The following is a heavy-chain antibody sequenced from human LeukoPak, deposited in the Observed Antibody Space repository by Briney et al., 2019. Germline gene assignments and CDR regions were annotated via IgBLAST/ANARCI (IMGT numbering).Heavy chain of an antibody. Sequence: SETLSLTCTVSGGSISGSTNYWGWIRQPPGKGLEWIATISYSGSTYYNPSLKSRVTISVDTSKNQFSLRLSAVTAADTAVYYCARPPAYYDFWSDLPSYFDYWGQGTLVTVSS. J-gene: IGHJ4*02. V-gene: IGHV4-39*01. CDR3: ARPPAYYDFWSDLPSYFDY. CDR1: GGSISGSTNY. CDR2: ISYSGST. D-gene: IGHD3-3*01.